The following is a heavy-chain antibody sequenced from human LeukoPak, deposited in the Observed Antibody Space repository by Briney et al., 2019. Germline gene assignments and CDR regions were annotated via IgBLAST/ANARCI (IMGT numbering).Heavy chain of an antibody. CDR1: GGFISSYY. J-gene: IGHJ4*02. D-gene: IGHD6-6*01. CDR3: ARGSGGSSSGYFDY. Sequence: SDTLSLSCGVSGGFISSYYWILIRQPPRKGLLWIGYIYYSGSTNYNPSLKSRVTVSVDTSKNQFSLKLSSVTAADTAVYYCARGSGGSSSGYFDYWGQGTLVTVSS. V-gene: IGHV4-59*01. CDR2: IYYSGST.